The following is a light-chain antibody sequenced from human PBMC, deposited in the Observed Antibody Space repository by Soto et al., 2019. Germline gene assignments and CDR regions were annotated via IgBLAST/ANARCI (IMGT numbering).Light chain of an antibody. CDR3: SSYTSSSTLV. CDR2: DVS. Sequence: SVLTQPASVSGSPGQSITIYCTGTSGDVGGYNYVSWYQQHPGKAPKLMIYDVSNRPSGVSNRFSGSKSGNTASLTISGLQAEDEADYYCSSYTSSSTLVFGTGTKVTV. J-gene: IGLJ1*01. CDR1: SGDVGGYNY. V-gene: IGLV2-14*01.